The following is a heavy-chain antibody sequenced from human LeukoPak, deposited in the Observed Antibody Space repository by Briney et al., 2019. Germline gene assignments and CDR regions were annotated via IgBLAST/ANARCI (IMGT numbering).Heavy chain of an antibody. V-gene: IGHV3-30*18. CDR1: GFTFSSYG. CDR2: ISNDGSKK. J-gene: IGHJ4*02. CDR3: AKDRYSYAFEYSDS. D-gene: IGHD5-18*01. Sequence: GGSLRLSCAASGFTFSSYGMHWVRQAPGKGLDWVAVISNDGSKKYYADSVKGRFTISRDNSKNTLSLLLSSLRAEDTAVYYCAKDRYSYAFEYSDSWGQGTLVTVSS.